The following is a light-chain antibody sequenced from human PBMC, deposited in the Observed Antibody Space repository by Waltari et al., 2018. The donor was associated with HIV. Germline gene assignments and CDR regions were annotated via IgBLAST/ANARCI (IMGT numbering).Light chain of an antibody. CDR2: NVS. Sequence: QSALTQPASVSGSPGQSSPISRPGTSSDSRKYNVVPWNQQYPGKAPKLLIYNVSIRPSGVSNRFSGSKSDNTASLTISGLQAEDEADYYCNSYTNNITLVCGTGTKVTVL. CDR1: SSDSRKYNV. J-gene: IGLJ1*01. V-gene: IGLV2-14*03. CDR3: NSYTNNITLV.